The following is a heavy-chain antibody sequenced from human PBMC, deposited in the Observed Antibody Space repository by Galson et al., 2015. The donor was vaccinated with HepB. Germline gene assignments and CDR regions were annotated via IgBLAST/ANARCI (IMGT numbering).Heavy chain of an antibody. D-gene: IGHD5-24*01. CDR1: GFTFSSYS. Sequence: SLRLSCAASGFTFSSYSMNWVRQAPGKGLEWVSSISSSSSYIYYADSVKGRFTISRDNAKNSLYLQMNSLRAEDTAVYYCASSRDGYNSKYAFDIWGQGTMVTVSS. CDR2: ISSSSSYI. V-gene: IGHV3-21*01. CDR3: ASSRDGYNSKYAFDI. J-gene: IGHJ3*02.